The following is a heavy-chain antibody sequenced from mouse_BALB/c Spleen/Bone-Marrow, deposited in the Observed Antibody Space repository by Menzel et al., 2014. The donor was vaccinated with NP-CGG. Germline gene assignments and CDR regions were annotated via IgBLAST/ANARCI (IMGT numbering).Heavy chain of an antibody. V-gene: IGHV1-80*01. CDR2: IYPGDGDT. CDR1: GYAFGSYW. D-gene: IGHD2-14*01. J-gene: IGHJ4*01. CDR3: ARWYRDPHFAMDY. Sequence: LVESGAELVRPGSSVKISCKASGYAFGSYWMNWVKQRPGQGLEWIGQIYPGDGDTNYNGNFKGKATLTADESSSTAYMQLSSLTSEDSAVYFCARWYRDPHFAMDYWGPGTSVTVSS.